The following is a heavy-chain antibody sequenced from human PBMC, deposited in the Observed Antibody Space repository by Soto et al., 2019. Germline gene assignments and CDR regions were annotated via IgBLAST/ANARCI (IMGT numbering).Heavy chain of an antibody. J-gene: IGHJ4*02. CDR3: ARDHNGFWSGYLGDLNYFDY. Sequence: GESLKISCAASGFTFSSYAMHWVRQAPGKGLEWVAVISYDGSNKYYADSVKGRFTISRDNSKNTLYLQMNSLRAEDTAVYYCARDHNGFWSGYLGDLNYFDYWGQGTLVTVSS. V-gene: IGHV3-30-3*01. D-gene: IGHD3-3*01. CDR1: GFTFSSYA. CDR2: ISYDGSNK.